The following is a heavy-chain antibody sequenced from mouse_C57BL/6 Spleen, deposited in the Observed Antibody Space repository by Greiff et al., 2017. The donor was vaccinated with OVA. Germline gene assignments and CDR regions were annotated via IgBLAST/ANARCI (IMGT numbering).Heavy chain of an antibody. V-gene: IGHV5-9-1*02. J-gene: IGHJ2*01. CDR2: ISSGGDYI. CDR1: GFTFSSYA. Sequence: EVQLVESGEGLVKPGGSLKLSCAASGFTFSSYAMSWVRQTPEKRLEWVAYISSGGDYIYYADTVKGRFTISRDNARNTLYLQMSSLKSEDTAMYYCTRGSSSSYYFDYWGQGTTLTVSS. D-gene: IGHD1-1*01. CDR3: TRGSSSSYYFDY.